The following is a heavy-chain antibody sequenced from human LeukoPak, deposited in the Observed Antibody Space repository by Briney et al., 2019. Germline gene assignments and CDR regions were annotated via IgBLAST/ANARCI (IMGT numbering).Heavy chain of an antibody. J-gene: IGHJ3*02. CDR2: IYYSGST. Sequence: SETLSLTCNVSGGSISSYYWSWTRQPPGKGLEWIGYIYYSGSTNYNPSLKSRVTISVDTSKNQFSLKLSSVTAADTAVYYCARDLEPYAFDIWGQGTMVTVSS. D-gene: IGHD1-1*01. CDR3: ARDLEPYAFDI. CDR1: GGSISSYY. V-gene: IGHV4-59*01.